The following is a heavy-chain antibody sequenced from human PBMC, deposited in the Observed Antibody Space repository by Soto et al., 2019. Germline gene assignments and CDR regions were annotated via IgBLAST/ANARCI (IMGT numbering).Heavy chain of an antibody. D-gene: IGHD2-2*01. J-gene: IGHJ5*02. V-gene: IGHV5-51*01. Sequence: GESLKISCQDSGYSFSNSWIGWVRQMPGKGLEWMGFIYVDDSDTRYSPSFQGQVTISADKSISTAYLQWSSLKASDTAIYYCVRHVRHCVGINCYLSWFVPWGQGTLVTVSS. CDR3: VRHVRHCVGINCYLSWFVP. CDR1: GYSFSNSW. CDR2: IYVDDSDT.